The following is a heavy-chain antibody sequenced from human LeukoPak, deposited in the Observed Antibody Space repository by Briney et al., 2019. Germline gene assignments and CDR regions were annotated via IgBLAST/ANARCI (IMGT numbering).Heavy chain of an antibody. CDR2: IWSDKSNR. CDR1: GFIFNHHA. V-gene: IGHV3-33*06. CDR3: AKDAQRGFDYSNSLEY. D-gene: IGHD4-11*01. J-gene: IGHJ4*02. Sequence: GGSLRLSCAASGFIFNHHAMHWVRQAPGKGLEGVAVIWSDKSNRFYGDSVRGRFTISRDDSRKTVYLQMERMAAEDTAIYYCAKDAQRGFDYSNSLEYWGQGALVTVAS.